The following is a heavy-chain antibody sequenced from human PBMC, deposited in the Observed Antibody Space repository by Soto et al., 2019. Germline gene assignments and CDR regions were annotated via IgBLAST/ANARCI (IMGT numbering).Heavy chain of an antibody. CDR1: GYTFTGYY. D-gene: IGHD1-26*01. Sequence: QVQLVQSGAEVKKPGASVKVSCKASGYTFTGYYVHWVRQAPGQGLEWMGWINPNGGSTSYAQTVQAWVTMTRDTSISTGYMETSRLRSDNTAVYYCAVGLRGDYFDFWGQGTLVTVSS. CDR2: INPNGGST. CDR3: AVGLRGDYFDF. J-gene: IGHJ4*02. V-gene: IGHV1-2*04.